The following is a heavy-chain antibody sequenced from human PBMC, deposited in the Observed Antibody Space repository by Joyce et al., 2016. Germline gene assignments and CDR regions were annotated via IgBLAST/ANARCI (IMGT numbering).Heavy chain of an antibody. V-gene: IGHV6-1*01. J-gene: IGHJ4*02. D-gene: IGHD3-22*01. CDR1: GDSVSRNSAA. CDR2: TYYRSKWYN. CDR3: ARAGYYHTSGYYYPNFDY. Sequence: QVQLQQSGPGLVKPSQTLSLTCAISGDSVSRNSAAWNWSRQSPSRGLEWLVRTYYRSKWYNDYAVSVKSRITINPDTPKNQFSLQLNSVTPEDAAVYYCARAGYYHTSGYYYPNFDYWGPGTLVTVSS.